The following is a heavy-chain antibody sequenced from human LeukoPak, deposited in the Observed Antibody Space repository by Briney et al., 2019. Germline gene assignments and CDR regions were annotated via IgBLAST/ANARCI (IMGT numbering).Heavy chain of an antibody. CDR1: GDSVSSSNYY. D-gene: IGHD1-14*01. CDR2: IYYSGST. CDR3: ARLNKPGWFDP. J-gene: IGHJ5*02. V-gene: IGHV4-39*01. Sequence: SETLSLTCTVSGDSVSSSNYYWAWIRQPPGKGLEWIGNIYYSGSTYYNPSLKSRLTISVDTSKNQFSLKLTSVTAADTAVYYCARLNKPGWFDPWGQGTLVIVSS.